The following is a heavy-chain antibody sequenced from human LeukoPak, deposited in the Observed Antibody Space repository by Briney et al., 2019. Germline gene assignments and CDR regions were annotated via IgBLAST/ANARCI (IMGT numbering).Heavy chain of an antibody. CDR3: ASSLKVYGSGSRIDY. D-gene: IGHD3-10*01. V-gene: IGHV3-11*01. J-gene: IGHJ4*02. Sequence: PGGSLRLSCAASGFTFSDYYMSWIRQAPGKGLEWVSYISSSGSTIYYADSVKGRFTISRDNAKNSLYLQMNSLRAEDTAVYYCASSLKVYGSGSRIDYWGQGTLVTVSS. CDR1: GFTFSDYY. CDR2: ISSSGSTI.